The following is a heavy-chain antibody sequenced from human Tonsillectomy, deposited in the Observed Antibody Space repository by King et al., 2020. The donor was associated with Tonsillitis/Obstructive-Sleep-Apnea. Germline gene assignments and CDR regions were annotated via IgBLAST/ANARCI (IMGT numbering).Heavy chain of an antibody. J-gene: IGHJ5*02. Sequence: QLQESGPGLVKPSETLSLTCTVSGGSISINSYYWGWILQPPRKGLELIGSIVYSGGTYYNPSPKSRVTISVETSKNHFSLKLSSVTAADTPVYYCARRIGYCSGGRCYSLWFDPWGQGTLVTVSS. CDR3: ARRIGYCSGGRCYSLWFDP. D-gene: IGHD2-15*01. CDR1: GGSISINSYY. CDR2: IVYSGGT. V-gene: IGHV4-39*01.